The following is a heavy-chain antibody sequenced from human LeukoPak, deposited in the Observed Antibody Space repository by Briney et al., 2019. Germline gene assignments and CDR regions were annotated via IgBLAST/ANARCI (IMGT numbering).Heavy chain of an antibody. V-gene: IGHV3-20*04. CDR3: ARDALRWLQSGYYFDY. CDR1: GFTFDDYG. D-gene: IGHD5-24*01. J-gene: IGHJ4*02. CDR2: INWNAGST. Sequence: GGSLRLSCAASGFTFDDYGMSWVRQAPGKGLEWVSGINWNAGSTGYADSVKGRFTISRDNAKNTLYLQMNSLRAEDTAVYYCARDALRWLQSGYYFDYWGQGTLVTVSS.